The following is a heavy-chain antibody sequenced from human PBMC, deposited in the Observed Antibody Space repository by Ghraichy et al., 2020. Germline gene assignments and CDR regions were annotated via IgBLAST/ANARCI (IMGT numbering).Heavy chain of an antibody. CDR3: ARERFCTTSTCLDDFDI. Sequence: GESLNISCAASGFTLNNYDMHWVRQAPGKGLEWVSVIGTAGNTYYVGSVRGRFTISRENARNSLYLQMNNLRAEDTAVYYCARERFCTTSTCLDDFDIWGQGTMVTVSS. CDR2: IGTAGNT. D-gene: IGHD2-8*01. V-gene: IGHV3-13*01. J-gene: IGHJ3*02. CDR1: GFTLNNYD.